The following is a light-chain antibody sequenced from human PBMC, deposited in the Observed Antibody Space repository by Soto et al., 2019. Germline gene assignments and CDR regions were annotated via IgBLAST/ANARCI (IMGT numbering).Light chain of an antibody. CDR2: EVN. J-gene: IGLJ2*01. CDR3: NSYAGSTTLL. CDR1: SSDVGGYNY. Sequence: QSALTQPPSASGSPGQSVTISCTGSSSDVGGYNYVSWYQQHPGKAPKLMIYEVNKRPSGVPDRFSGSKSGNTASLTVSGLQAEDEADYYCNSYAGSTTLLFGGGTQLTVL. V-gene: IGLV2-8*01.